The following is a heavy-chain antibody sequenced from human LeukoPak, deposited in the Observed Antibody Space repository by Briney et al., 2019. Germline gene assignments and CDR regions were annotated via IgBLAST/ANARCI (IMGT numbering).Heavy chain of an antibody. CDR1: GFTFSSYA. V-gene: IGHV3-7*01. D-gene: IGHD1-26*01. CDR3: ARSSGSRDY. J-gene: IGHJ4*02. Sequence: GGSLRLSCAASGFTFSSYAMSWVRQAPGKGLEWVANIKQDGSEKYYVDSVKGRFTISRDNAKNSLYLQMNSLRAEDTAVYYCARSSGSRDYWGQGTLATVSS. CDR2: IKQDGSEK.